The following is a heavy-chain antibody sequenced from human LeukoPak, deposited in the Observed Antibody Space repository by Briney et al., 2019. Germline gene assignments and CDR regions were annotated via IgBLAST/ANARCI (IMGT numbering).Heavy chain of an antibody. J-gene: IGHJ4*02. CDR2: IYSGGST. D-gene: IGHD6-13*01. CDR1: GFTVSSNY. CDR3: ARGLVAAGELGF. Sequence: GGSLRLSCAASGFTVSSNYMSWVRQAPGKGLEWVSVIYSGGSTYYADSVKGRFTISRDNSKNTLYLQMNRLRAEDTAVYYCARGLVAAGELGFWGQGTLVTVSS. V-gene: IGHV3-66*01.